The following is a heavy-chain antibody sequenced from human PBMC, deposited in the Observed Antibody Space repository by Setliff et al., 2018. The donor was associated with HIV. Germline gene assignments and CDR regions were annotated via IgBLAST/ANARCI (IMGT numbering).Heavy chain of an antibody. D-gene: IGHD1-7*01. Sequence: GGSLRLSCAASGFTFDDYGMTWVRQAPGKGLAWVSAITGSGSTTYYTDSVKGRFTISRDNSKNTLYLQMNSLRAEDTAVYYCAREGRTGTTYYYYGMDVWGQGTTVTVSS. J-gene: IGHJ6*02. CDR3: AREGRTGTTYYYYGMDV. V-gene: IGHV3-23*01. CDR1: GFTFDDYG. CDR2: ITGSGSTT.